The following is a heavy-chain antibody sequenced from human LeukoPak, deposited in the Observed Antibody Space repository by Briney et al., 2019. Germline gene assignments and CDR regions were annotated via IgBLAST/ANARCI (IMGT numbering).Heavy chain of an antibody. CDR1: GGSMSSYY. CDR2: IYYSGST. CDR3: ARAGTPITMIGGESNWFDP. V-gene: IGHV4-59*01. D-gene: IGHD3-22*01. J-gene: IGHJ5*02. Sequence: SQTLSLTCTVSGGSMSSYYWTWIRQPPGKGLEWIGNIYYSGSTNYNPSLKSRVTMSVDTSKNQFSLKLGSVTAADTAVYYCARAGTPITMIGGESNWFDPWGQRTLVTVSS.